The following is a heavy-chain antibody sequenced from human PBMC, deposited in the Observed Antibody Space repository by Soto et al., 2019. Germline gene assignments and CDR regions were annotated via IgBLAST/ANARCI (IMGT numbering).Heavy chain of an antibody. CDR3: AREITPLTTDWYFDL. V-gene: IGHV4-30-4*01. Sequence: QVQLQESGPGLVKPSETLSLTCTVSGGSISGGGYYWSWIRQPPGKGLEWIGYTYDSGSTYYNPSLKTPMSLAADTAKIPAALRLISLTAADTAGYYCAREITPLTTDWYFDLWGRGTLVTVSS. CDR2: TYDSGST. CDR1: GGSISGGGYY. J-gene: IGHJ2*01. D-gene: IGHD4-17*01.